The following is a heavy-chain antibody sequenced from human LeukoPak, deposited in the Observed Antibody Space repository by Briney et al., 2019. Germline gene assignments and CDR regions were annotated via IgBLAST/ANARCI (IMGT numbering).Heavy chain of an antibody. J-gene: IGHJ4*02. CDR1: GFTFSSYG. CDR3: AKEGGWFGELSLPDY. V-gene: IGHV3-30*02. Sequence: GGSLRLSCAASGFTFSSYGMHWVRRAPGKGLEWVAFIRYDGSNKYYADSVKGRFTISRDNSKNTLYLQMNSLRAEDTAVYYCAKEGGWFGELSLPDYWGQGTLVTVSS. D-gene: IGHD3-10*01. CDR2: IRYDGSNK.